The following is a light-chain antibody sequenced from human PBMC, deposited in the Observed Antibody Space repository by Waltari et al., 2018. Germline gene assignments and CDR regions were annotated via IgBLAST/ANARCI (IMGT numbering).Light chain of an antibody. V-gene: IGLV2-23*02. CDR1: SSDGGSYNF. J-gene: IGLJ2*01. CDR2: EAS. Sequence: QSALTQPASVSGSPGQSITISCTGTSSDGGSYNFVTWYQQHPGKAPKLMIYEASKRPPGVSNRFSGSKSGNTASLTISGLQAEDEADYYCCSYTTSDTFVFGGGTKLTVL. CDR3: CSYTTSDTFV.